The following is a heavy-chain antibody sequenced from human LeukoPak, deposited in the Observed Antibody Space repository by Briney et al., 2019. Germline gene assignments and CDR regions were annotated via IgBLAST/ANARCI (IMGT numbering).Heavy chain of an antibody. Sequence: QPGGALRLSCAAPGFTLSSYAMHWGRQAPGKGLEWVAVISYDGSIKYYADSAKGRFPIPRDDPKNTLDLQMNSCRAGDTAVYYCERATYYDILTGYYGVRGYYGMDVWGQGTTVTVSS. D-gene: IGHD3-9*01. CDR2: ISYDGSIK. CDR1: GFTLSSYA. J-gene: IGHJ6*02. CDR3: ERATYYDILTGYYGVRGYYGMDV. V-gene: IGHV3-30-3*01.